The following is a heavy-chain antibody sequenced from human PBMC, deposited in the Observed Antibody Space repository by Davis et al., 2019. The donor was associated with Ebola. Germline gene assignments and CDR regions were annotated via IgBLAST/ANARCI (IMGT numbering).Heavy chain of an antibody. V-gene: IGHV4-34*01. CDR3: ARGLMKLGPFGY. D-gene: IGHD7-27*01. J-gene: IGHJ4*02. CDR1: GGSFSGYY. Sequence: MPSETLSLTCAVYGGSFSGYYWSWIRQPPGKGLEWIGEINHSGSTNYNPSLKSRVTISVDTSKNQFSLKLNSVTAADTAVYYCARGLMKLGPFGYWGQGTLVTVSS. CDR2: INHSGST.